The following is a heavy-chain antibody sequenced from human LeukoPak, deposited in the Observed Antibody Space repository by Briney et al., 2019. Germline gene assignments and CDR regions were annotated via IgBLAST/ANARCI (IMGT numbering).Heavy chain of an antibody. D-gene: IGHD3-10*01. CDR3: ARAYSLLWFRGRMYYFDY. CDR1: VYIFTSYD. V-gene: IGHV1-8*01. Sequence: ASVTVSCKASVYIFTSYDINWVRQATGQGLEWMGWMNPNSGNTGYAQKFQGRVTMTRNTSISTAYMELSSLRSEDTAVYYCARAYSLLWFRGRMYYFDYWGQGTLVTVSS. J-gene: IGHJ4*02. CDR2: MNPNSGNT.